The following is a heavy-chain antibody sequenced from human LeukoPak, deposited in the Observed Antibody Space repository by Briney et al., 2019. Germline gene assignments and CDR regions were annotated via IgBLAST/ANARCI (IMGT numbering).Heavy chain of an antibody. Sequence: SETLFLTCAVSGYSISSGYNWACIRQPPGKGLEWIATIYHSRSTNYNPSLTSRVTISIDTSKNQFSLKLTSVPAADTAVCCCATRGDLSGYSYGYWGQGTLVTVSS. CDR1: GYSISSGYN. V-gene: IGHV4-38-2*01. D-gene: IGHD5-18*01. CDR3: ATRGDLSGYSYGY. CDR2: IYHSRST. J-gene: IGHJ4*02.